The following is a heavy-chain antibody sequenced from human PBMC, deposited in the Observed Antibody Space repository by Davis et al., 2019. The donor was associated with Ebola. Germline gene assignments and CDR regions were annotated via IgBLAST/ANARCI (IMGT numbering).Heavy chain of an antibody. CDR1: GFTFGDYA. J-gene: IGHJ5*02. D-gene: IGHD6-13*01. Sequence: PGGSLRLSCTASGFTFGDYAMSRFRQAPGKGLEWVSSISSSSSYIYYADSVKGRFTISRDNAKNSLYLQMNSLRAEDTAVYYCARGGGSSSWFDPWGQGTLVTVSS. CDR2: ISSSSSYI. CDR3: ARGGGSSSWFDP. V-gene: IGHV3-21*01.